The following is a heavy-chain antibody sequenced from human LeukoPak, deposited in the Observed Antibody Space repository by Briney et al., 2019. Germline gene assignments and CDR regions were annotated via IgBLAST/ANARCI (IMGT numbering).Heavy chain of an antibody. CDR2: IYYSGST. CDR3: ARDRCSGGSCYPHGMDV. Sequence: SETLSLTCTVSGGSISSYYWSWIRQPPGKGLEWIGYIYYSGSTNYNPSLKSRVTISVDTSKNQFSLKLSSVTAADTAVYYCARDRCSGGSCYPHGMDVWGQGTTVTVSS. V-gene: IGHV4-59*01. J-gene: IGHJ6*02. CDR1: GGSISSYY. D-gene: IGHD2-15*01.